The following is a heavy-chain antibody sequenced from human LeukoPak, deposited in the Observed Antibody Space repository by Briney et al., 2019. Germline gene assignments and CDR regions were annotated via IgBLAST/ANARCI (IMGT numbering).Heavy chain of an antibody. CDR3: AKDQGVNFFDY. V-gene: IGHV3-11*04. Sequence: TTGGSLRLSCAASGFIFSDYYMSWIRQAPGKGLEWVSYISSSGSTIYYADSVKGRFTISRDNSKNTLYLQMNSLRAEDTAVYYCAKDQGVNFFDYWGQGTLVTVSS. CDR2: ISSSGSTI. J-gene: IGHJ4*02. CDR1: GFIFSDYY. D-gene: IGHD2-8*01.